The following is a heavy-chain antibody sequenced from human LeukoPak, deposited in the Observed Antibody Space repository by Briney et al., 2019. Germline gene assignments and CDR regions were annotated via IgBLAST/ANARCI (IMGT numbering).Heavy chain of an antibody. CDR1: GFTFSSYG. V-gene: IGHV3-23*01. D-gene: IGHD2-2*01. J-gene: IGHJ4*02. Sequence: GGTLRLSCAASGFTFSSYGMSWVRQDPGKGLEWVSGISGSGGSTYYADSVTGRFTISRDNSKNTLYLQMNSLRVDDTAVYYCARDWYHAIDYWGQGTLVTVSS. CDR2: ISGSGGST. CDR3: ARDWYHAIDY.